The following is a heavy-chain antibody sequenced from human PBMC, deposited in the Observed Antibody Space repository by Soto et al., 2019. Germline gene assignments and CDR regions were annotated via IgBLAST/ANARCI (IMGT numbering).Heavy chain of an antibody. CDR2: INAGNGNT. Sequence: QVQLVQSGAEEKKPGASVKVSCKASGYTFTSYAMHWVRQAPGQRLEWMGWINAGNGNTKYSQKFQGRVTITRDTSASTADMELSSLRSEDTAVYYCAHVTGDAFDIWGQGTMVTVSS. D-gene: IGHD3-10*01. CDR3: AHVTGDAFDI. CDR1: GYTFTSYA. V-gene: IGHV1-3*05. J-gene: IGHJ3*02.